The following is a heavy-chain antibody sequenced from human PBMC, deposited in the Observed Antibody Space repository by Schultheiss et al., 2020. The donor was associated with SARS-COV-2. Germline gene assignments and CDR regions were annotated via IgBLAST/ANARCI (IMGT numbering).Heavy chain of an antibody. CDR2: IYTSGST. CDR3: ARGDKVATIFHYYYYMDV. Sequence: SETLSLTCTVSGGSVSSGSYYWSWIRQPAGKGLEWIGRIYTSGSTNYNPSLKSRVTISVDTSKNQFSLKLSSVTAADTAVYYCARGDKVATIFHYYYYMDVWGKGTTVTVSS. D-gene: IGHD5-12*01. V-gene: IGHV4-61*10. J-gene: IGHJ6*03. CDR1: GGSVSSGSYY.